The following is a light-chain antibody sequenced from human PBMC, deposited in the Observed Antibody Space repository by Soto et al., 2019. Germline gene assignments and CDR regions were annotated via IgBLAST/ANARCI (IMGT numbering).Light chain of an antibody. CDR2: EVT. CDR3: SSHAGINNVV. CDR1: SSDVGGYNY. J-gene: IGLJ3*02. Sequence: QSALTQPPSASGSPGQSVTISCTGTSSDVGGYNYVSWYQQHPGKAPRLMVYEVTKRPSGVPARFSGSKSGNTAALTVSGLQAEDEDHYYCSSHAGINNVVFGGGTKLTVL. V-gene: IGLV2-8*01.